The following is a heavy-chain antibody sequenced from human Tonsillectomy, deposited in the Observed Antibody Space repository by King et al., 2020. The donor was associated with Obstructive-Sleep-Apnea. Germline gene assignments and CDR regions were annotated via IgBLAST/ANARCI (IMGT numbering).Heavy chain of an antibody. CDR3: AGDREPVASYYYYGMDV. Sequence: VQLVEAGGGLVKPGVSLRLSCAASGFTFSSYSINWVRQAPGKGLEWVSSISSGSSYMYYADSVKGRFTISRDNAKNSLYMQRNSLRAEDTAVYYWAGDREPVASYYYYGMDVWGQGTTVTVSS. CDR1: GFTFSSYS. D-gene: IGHD6-19*01. CDR2: ISSGSSYM. V-gene: IGHV3-21*01. J-gene: IGHJ6*02.